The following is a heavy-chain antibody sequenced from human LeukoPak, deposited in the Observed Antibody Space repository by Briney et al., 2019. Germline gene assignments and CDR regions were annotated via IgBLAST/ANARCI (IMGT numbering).Heavy chain of an antibody. Sequence: GGSLRLSCAASGFTFSSYGMHWVRQAPGKGLEWVAVISYDGSNKYYADSVKGRFTISRDNSKNTLYLQMNSLRAEDTAVYYCAKGLYRITMVRGVPYYFDYWGQGTLVTVSS. V-gene: IGHV3-30*18. CDR3: AKGLYRITMVRGVPYYFDY. J-gene: IGHJ4*02. CDR2: ISYDGSNK. CDR1: GFTFSSYG. D-gene: IGHD3-10*01.